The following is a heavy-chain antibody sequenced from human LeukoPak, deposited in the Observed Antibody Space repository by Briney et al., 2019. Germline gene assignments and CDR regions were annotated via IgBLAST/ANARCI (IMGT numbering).Heavy chain of an antibody. CDR3: ARGAPGGNDYGDY. CDR2: IFHSGST. CDR1: GGSISSLY. J-gene: IGHJ4*02. V-gene: IGHV4-59*01. Sequence: SETLSLTCSVSGGSISSLYWSWIRQPPGKGLEWIGYIFHSGSTNYNPSLKSRVTISVDTSKNQLSLKLSSVTAADTAVYYCARGAPGGNDYGDYWGQGTLVTVSS.